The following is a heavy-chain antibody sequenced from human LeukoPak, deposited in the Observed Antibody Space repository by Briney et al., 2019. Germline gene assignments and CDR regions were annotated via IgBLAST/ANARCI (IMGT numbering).Heavy chain of an antibody. CDR2: IYTSGTT. D-gene: IGHD1-26*01. V-gene: IGHV4-4*07. J-gene: IGHJ4*02. Sequence: SETLSLTCTVSGGSFSSHYWTWIRQSAGKGLEWLGRIYTSGTTHFNHSFESRLSMSVDTSKAQFSLKLTSVTAADTAVYYCARGSPSGASFFSFWGQGTLVTVSS. CDR3: ARGSPSGASFFSF. CDR1: GGSFSSHY.